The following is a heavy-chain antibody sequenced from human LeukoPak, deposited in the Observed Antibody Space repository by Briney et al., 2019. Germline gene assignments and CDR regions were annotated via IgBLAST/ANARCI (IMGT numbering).Heavy chain of an antibody. J-gene: IGHJ4*02. CDR1: GFTFSSYA. D-gene: IGHD3-22*01. CDR2: ISGSGGST. V-gene: IGHV3-23*01. CDR3: AKDGITMIVVVTLFDY. Sequence: GGSLRLSCAASGFTFSSYAMSWVRQAPGKGLEWVSAISGSGGSTYYADSVKGRFTISRDNSKNTLYLQMNSLRAEDTAVYYCAKDGITMIVVVTLFDYWGQGTLVTASS.